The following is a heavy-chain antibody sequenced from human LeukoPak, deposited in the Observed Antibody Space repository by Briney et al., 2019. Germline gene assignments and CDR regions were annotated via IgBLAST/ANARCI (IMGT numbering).Heavy chain of an antibody. CDR1: GFTFSSYA. Sequence: GGSLRLSCAASGFTFSSYAMSWVRQAPGKGLEWVSAISGSGGSTYYADSVKGRFTISRDNSKNTLYLQMNSLRAEDTAVYYCAKKGRGYSLHDAFDIWGQGTMVTVPS. D-gene: IGHD5-18*01. CDR2: ISGSGGST. V-gene: IGHV3-23*01. J-gene: IGHJ3*02. CDR3: AKKGRGYSLHDAFDI.